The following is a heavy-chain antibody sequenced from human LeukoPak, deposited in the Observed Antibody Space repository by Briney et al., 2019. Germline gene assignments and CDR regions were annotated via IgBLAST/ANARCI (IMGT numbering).Heavy chain of an antibody. Sequence: ASVKVSCKASGYTFTSYDINWVRQATGQGLEWMGWMNPNSGNTGHAQKFQGRVTMTRNTSISTAYMELSSPRSEDTAVYYCVRNSYSSSWYYYYGMDVWGQGTTVTVSS. CDR3: VRNSYSSSWYYYYGMDV. D-gene: IGHD6-13*01. V-gene: IGHV1-8*01. CDR1: GYTFTSYD. J-gene: IGHJ6*02. CDR2: MNPNSGNT.